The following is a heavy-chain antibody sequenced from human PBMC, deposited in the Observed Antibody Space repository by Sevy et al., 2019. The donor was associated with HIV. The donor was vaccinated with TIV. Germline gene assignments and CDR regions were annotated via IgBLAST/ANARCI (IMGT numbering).Heavy chain of an antibody. V-gene: IGHV3-30-3*01. CDR3: ARDAGYSPDWYPSDY. D-gene: IGHD6-19*01. J-gene: IGHJ4*02. CDR1: EFMFSTYA. Sequence: GGSLRLSCAASEFMFSTYAMHWVRQAPGKGLEWVAVISYDGSRHYYGESLKGRLTISRDKSKNTLFLPMNSLRLEDTAFYFCARDAGYSPDWYPSDYWGQGTLVTVFS. CDR2: ISYDGSRH.